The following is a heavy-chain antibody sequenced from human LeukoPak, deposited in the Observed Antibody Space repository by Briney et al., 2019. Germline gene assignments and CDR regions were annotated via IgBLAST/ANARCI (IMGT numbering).Heavy chain of an antibody. CDR1: GFTFTTYW. J-gene: IGHJ3*02. Sequence: PGGSLRLSCAASGFTFTTYWMTWVRQAPGKGLEWVANIKLDGSEKQYVDSVKGRFTISRDNAKNSLYLQMNSLRAEDTAVYYCARACYYDSSGYCHDAFDIWGQGTMVTVSS. CDR3: ARACYYDSSGYCHDAFDI. V-gene: IGHV3-7*01. D-gene: IGHD3-22*01. CDR2: IKLDGSEK.